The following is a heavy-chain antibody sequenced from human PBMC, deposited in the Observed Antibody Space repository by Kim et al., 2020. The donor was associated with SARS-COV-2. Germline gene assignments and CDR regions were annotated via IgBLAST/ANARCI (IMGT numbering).Heavy chain of an antibody. CDR1: GGSFSGYY. CDR3: ARERIAAAGRLFQH. D-gene: IGHD6-13*01. CDR2: INHSGST. V-gene: IGHV4-34*01. J-gene: IGHJ1*01. Sequence: SETLSLTCAVYGGSFSGYYWSWIRQPPGKGLEWIGEINHSGSTNYNPSLKSRVTISVDTSKNQFSLKLSSVTAADTAVYYCARERIAAAGRLFQHWGQGTLVTVSS.